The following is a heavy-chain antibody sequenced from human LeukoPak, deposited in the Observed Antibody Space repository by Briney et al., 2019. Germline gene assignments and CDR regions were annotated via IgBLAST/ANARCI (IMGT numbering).Heavy chain of an antibody. D-gene: IGHD3-9*01. CDR1: GGSFSGYY. J-gene: IGHJ5*02. CDR3: ARVKRRRPYDILTGSVDNWFDP. CDR2: INHSGST. V-gene: IGHV4-34*01. Sequence: SETLSLTCAVYGGSFSGYYWGWIRQPPGQGLEWIGEINHSGSTNYNPSLKSRVTISVDTSKNQFSLKLSSVTAADTAVYYCARVKRRRPYDILTGSVDNWFDPWGQGTLVTVSS.